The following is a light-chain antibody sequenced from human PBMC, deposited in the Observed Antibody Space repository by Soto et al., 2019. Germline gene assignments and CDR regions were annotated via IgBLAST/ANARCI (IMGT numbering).Light chain of an antibody. V-gene: IGKV3D-20*02. CDR1: QSVSSSY. CDR2: GAS. Sequence: EIVLNKSPGTLSLSQGERATLSCRASQSVSSSYLAWYQQKPGQAPRLLIYGASTRATGIPARFSGSGSGTDFTLTISSLEPEDFAVYYCQQRSIWLISFGQVGRLEI. J-gene: IGKJ5*01. CDR3: QQRSIWLIS.